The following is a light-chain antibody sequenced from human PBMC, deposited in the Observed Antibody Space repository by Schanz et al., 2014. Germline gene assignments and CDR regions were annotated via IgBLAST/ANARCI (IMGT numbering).Light chain of an antibody. CDR2: EVS. CDR1: SSDVGSYNR. Sequence: QSALTQPPSVSGSPGQSVTISCTGTSSDVGSYNRVSWYQQSPGTAPKLMIYEVSKRPSGVPDRFSGSKSGNTASLTISGLQAEAEDDYYCSSYTRSSTLVVFGGGTKLTVL. J-gene: IGLJ2*01. CDR3: SSYTRSSTLVV. V-gene: IGLV2-18*02.